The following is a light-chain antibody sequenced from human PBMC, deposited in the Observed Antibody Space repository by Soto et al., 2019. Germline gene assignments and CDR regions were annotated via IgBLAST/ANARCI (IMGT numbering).Light chain of an antibody. Sequence: EIVLTQSPGTLSLSPGERATLSCRASHTISRSYLSWYQQKPGQAPRLLMYGISRKATGIPDRFSGSGSGTDFTLTITSLEPEDFAVYYCQQYVTSSPRTFGQGTKVEIK. V-gene: IGKV3-20*01. CDR2: GIS. J-gene: IGKJ1*01. CDR1: HTISRSY. CDR3: QQYVTSSPRT.